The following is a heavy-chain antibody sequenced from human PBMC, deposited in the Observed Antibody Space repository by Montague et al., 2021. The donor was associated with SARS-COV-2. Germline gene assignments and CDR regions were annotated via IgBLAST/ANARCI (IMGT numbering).Heavy chain of an antibody. Sequence: ETLSLTCTVSGGSISSYYWSWIRQPPGKGLEWIGYIYCSGSTNYNPSLKSRVTISVDTSKNQFSLKLSSVTAADTAVYYCARHALGYFDWLNEGYFDYWGQGTLVTVSS. V-gene: IGHV4-59*08. D-gene: IGHD3-9*01. J-gene: IGHJ4*02. CDR1: GGSISSYY. CDR2: IYCSGST. CDR3: ARHALGYFDWLNEGYFDY.